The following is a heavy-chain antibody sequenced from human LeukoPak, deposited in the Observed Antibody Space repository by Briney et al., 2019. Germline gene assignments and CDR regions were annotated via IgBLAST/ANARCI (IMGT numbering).Heavy chain of an antibody. Sequence: ASVKVSCKASGGTFSRYAISWVRQAPGQGLEWMGGIIPLLRTADYAQRFQDRVTITADESTTTAYMELSSLRSEDTAVYYCARDLQWELPGNYWGQGTLVTVSS. CDR1: GGTFSRYA. V-gene: IGHV1-69*01. CDR2: IIPLLRTA. D-gene: IGHD1-26*01. CDR3: ARDLQWELPGNY. J-gene: IGHJ4*02.